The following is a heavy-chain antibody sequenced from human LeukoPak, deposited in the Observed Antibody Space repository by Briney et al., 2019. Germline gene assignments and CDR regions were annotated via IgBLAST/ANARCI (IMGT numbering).Heavy chain of an antibody. V-gene: IGHV4-59*01. Sequence: SETLSLTCTASGGSISSYYWSWIRQPPGKGLEWIGYIYYSGSTNYNPSLKSRVTISVDTSKNQFSLELSSVTAADTAVYYCARTILTGWSPIDYWGQGTLVTVSS. J-gene: IGHJ4*02. D-gene: IGHD3-9*01. CDR1: GGSISSYY. CDR2: IYYSGST. CDR3: ARTILTGWSPIDY.